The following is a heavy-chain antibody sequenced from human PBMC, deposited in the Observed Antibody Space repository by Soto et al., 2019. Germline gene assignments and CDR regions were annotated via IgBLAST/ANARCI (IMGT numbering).Heavy chain of an antibody. D-gene: IGHD2-2*01. CDR3: ARDRGSSTENRAFDY. V-gene: IGHV3-21*01. Sequence: ESGGGLVKPGGSLRLSCAASGFTFSSYSMNWVRQAPGKGLEWVSSISSSSSYIYYADSVKGRFTISRDNAKNSLYLQMNSLRAEDTAVYYCARDRGSSTENRAFDYWGQGTLVTVSS. CDR2: ISSSSSYI. CDR1: GFTFSSYS. J-gene: IGHJ4*02.